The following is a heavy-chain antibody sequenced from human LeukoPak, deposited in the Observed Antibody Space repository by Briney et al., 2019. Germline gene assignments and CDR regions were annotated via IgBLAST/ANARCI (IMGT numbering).Heavy chain of an antibody. CDR1: GFNFSNYA. CDR2: VTGSSSNT. D-gene: IGHD2-2*01. V-gene: IGHV3-23*01. CDR3: AKDRSSSTSCSNY. J-gene: IGHJ4*02. Sequence: GGSLRLSCAASGFNFSNYAMTWVRQAPGKGLEWVSGVTGSSSNTYYADSVKGRFTISRDDSKNMLYLEMNSLRVEDTAIYYCAKDRSSSTSCSNYWGRGTLVTVSS.